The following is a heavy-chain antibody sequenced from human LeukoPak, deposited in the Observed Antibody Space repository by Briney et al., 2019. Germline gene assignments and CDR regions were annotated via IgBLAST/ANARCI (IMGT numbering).Heavy chain of an antibody. CDR1: GLAFSSYG. Sequence: GGSLPLSSAASGLAFSSYGMHWARPASGKGRGWVAVISYDGSNKYYADSVKGRFTISRDNSKNTLYLQINSLRAEDTAVYYCAKTPLDYYYGMDVWGKGTTVTVSS. V-gene: IGHV3-30*18. J-gene: IGHJ6*04. CDR3: AKTPLDYYYGMDV. CDR2: ISYDGSNK.